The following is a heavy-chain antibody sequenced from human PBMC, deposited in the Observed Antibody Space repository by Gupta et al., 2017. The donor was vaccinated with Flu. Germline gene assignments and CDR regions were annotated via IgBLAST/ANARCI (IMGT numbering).Heavy chain of an antibody. CDR3: AKDLYTVPGALDS. CDR2: INNSGGST. V-gene: IGHV3-23*01. J-gene: IGHJ5*01. Sequence: VRQAPGKGLQWISGINNSGGSTYYADSVRGRFTVSRDTSDNTFYLQMNSLRAEDTAIYYCAKDLYTVPGALDSWGRRTLVTVSS. D-gene: IGHD6-19*01.